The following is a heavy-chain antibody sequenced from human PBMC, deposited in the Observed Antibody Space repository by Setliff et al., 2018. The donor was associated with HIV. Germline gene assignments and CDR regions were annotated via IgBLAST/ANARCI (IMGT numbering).Heavy chain of an antibody. CDR2: IYHTGST. J-gene: IGHJ5*02. CDR1: GYSISRGYY. V-gene: IGHV4-38-2*02. CDR3: ARDARATAGGIEDLDL. D-gene: IGHD6-13*01. Sequence: SETMSLTCGVSGYSISRGYYWGWVRQPPGKGLEWIGSIYHTGSTYYNPSLKSRVTVSVDTSKNQFSLKVRSVTAADAAVYYCARDARATAGGIEDLDLWGQGTLVTVSS.